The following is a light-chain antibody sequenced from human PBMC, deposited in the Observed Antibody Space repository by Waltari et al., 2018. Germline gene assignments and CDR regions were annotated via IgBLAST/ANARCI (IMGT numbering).Light chain of an antibody. J-gene: IGKJ2*03. CDR2: DAS. V-gene: IGKV3-11*01. CDR3: QQRSDRPPLS. Sequence: VLTQSPATLSLSPGERATLSCRASQSVGTYLAWYQQKPGQAPRLLIYDASNRATGIPARFSGSGSGTDVTLTISSLEPGDSAVYYCQQRSDRPPLSFGQGTKLEIK. CDR1: QSVGTY.